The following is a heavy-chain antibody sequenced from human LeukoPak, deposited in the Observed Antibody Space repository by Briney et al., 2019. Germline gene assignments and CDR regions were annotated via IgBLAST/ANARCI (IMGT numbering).Heavy chain of an antibody. CDR1: GFTFDDYA. J-gene: IGHJ5*02. Sequence: PGRSLRLSCAASGFTFDDYAMHWVRQAPGKGLEWVSGISWNSGSIGYADSVKGRFTISRDNAKNSLYLQMNSLRAEDTALYYCAKDIQAAAGRIMGFDPWGQGTLVTVSS. D-gene: IGHD6-13*01. CDR3: AKDIQAAAGRIMGFDP. CDR2: ISWNSGSI. V-gene: IGHV3-9*01.